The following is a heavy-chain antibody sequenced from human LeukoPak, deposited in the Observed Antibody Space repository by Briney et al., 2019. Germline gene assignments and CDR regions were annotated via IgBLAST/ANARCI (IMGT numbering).Heavy chain of an antibody. CDR1: GGSFSGYY. V-gene: IGHV4-34*01. CDR2: INRSGGT. J-gene: IGHJ4*02. D-gene: IGHD4-17*01. Sequence: SETLSLTCAVFGGSFSGYYWSWIRQPPGKGLEWIGDINRSGGTNYNPSLKSRVTISVDTSKNQFSLKVNSVTAADTAVYFCTYGDRKFDYWGQGPLVTVSS. CDR3: TYGDRKFDY.